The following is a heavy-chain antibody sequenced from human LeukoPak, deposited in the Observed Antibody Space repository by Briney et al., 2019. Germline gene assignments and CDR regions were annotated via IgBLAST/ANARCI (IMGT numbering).Heavy chain of an antibody. Sequence: SQTQPLTCTVSGVSISSGYHYWSWIRQPPGKGLEFIGYIFYSGSSYYNPSLKSRVTISVDTSKNQFSLKLNSVTAADTSVYYCARIMRTVTTGGWFDTWGQGTLVPVSS. CDR1: GVSISSGYHY. J-gene: IGHJ5*02. CDR3: ARIMRTVTTGGWFDT. V-gene: IGHV4-30-4*01. D-gene: IGHD4-17*01. CDR2: IFYSGSS.